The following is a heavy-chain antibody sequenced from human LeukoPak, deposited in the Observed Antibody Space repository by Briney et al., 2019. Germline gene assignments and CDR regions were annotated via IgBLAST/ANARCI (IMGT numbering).Heavy chain of an antibody. V-gene: IGHV3-30-3*01. CDR1: GFTFSSYA. CDR2: ISYDGSNK. CDR3: ARDLIHGAVPLTHAFDI. D-gene: IGHD1-26*01. Sequence: GGSLRLSCAASGFTFSSYAMHWVRQAPGKGLEWVAAISYDGSNKYYADSVKGRFTISRDNAKNSLYLQMNSLRAEDTAVYYCARDLIHGAVPLTHAFDIWGQGTMVTVSS. J-gene: IGHJ3*02.